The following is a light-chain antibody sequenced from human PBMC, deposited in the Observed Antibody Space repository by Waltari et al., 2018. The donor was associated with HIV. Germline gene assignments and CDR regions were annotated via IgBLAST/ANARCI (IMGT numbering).Light chain of an antibody. V-gene: IGLV3-1*01. CDR1: QLGDKF. CDR3: QAWDRSGV. J-gene: IGLJ3*02. Sequence: SYELTQPPSVSVSPGQTASITCSGDQLGDKFVCWYQQRPGQPPVLVMYQDSKRPSGIPQRLSGANSGNTATLTITGTQSMDEADYYCQAWDRSGVFGGGTKLTVL. CDR2: QDS.